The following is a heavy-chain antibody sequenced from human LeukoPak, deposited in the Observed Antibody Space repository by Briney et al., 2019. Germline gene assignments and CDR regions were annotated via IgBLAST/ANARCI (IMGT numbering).Heavy chain of an antibody. CDR3: AEQTRRPVHGQACS. V-gene: IGHV3-30*02. CDR1: GFTFSNYC. D-gene: IGHD1/OR15-1a*01. CDR2: IRYDGSNK. J-gene: IGHJ4*02. Sequence: GGSLRLSCAASGFTFSNYCMSWVRQAPGKGLEWVAFIRYDGSNKYYADSVKGRFTISRHNSKNTLYLQMNSLRAEDRAVYYCAEQTRRPVHGQACSRGQGNLVTVSS.